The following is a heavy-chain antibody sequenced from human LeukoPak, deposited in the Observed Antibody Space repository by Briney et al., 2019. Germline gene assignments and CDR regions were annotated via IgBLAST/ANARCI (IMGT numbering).Heavy chain of an antibody. Sequence: GGSLRLSCAASGFTFDDYAMHWVRPAPGKGLEWVSLISWDGGSTYYADSVKGRFTISRDNSKNSLYLQMNSLRAEDTALYYCAKATIAARFVGYYFDYWGQGTLVTVSS. CDR3: AKATIAARFVGYYFDY. CDR2: ISWDGGST. V-gene: IGHV3-43D*03. D-gene: IGHD6-6*01. J-gene: IGHJ4*02. CDR1: GFTFDDYA.